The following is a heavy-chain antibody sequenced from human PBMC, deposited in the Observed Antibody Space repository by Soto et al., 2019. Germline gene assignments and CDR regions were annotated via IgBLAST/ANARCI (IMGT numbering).Heavy chain of an antibody. CDR1: GGSISSYY. Sequence: QVQLQESGPGLVKPSETLSLTCTVSGGSISSYYWSWIRQPPGKGLEWIGYIYYSGSTNYNPSLKSRVTISVDTSKNQFSLKLSSVTAADTAVYYCARHRNYYGMDVWGQGTTVTVSS. J-gene: IGHJ6*02. V-gene: IGHV4-59*01. CDR3: ARHRNYYGMDV. CDR2: IYYSGST.